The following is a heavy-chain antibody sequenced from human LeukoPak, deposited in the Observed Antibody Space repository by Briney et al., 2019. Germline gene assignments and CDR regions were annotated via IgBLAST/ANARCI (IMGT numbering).Heavy chain of an antibody. CDR3: ARHLGSGSDH. CDR1: GDSISGPY. CDR2: THYTGET. V-gene: IGHV4-59*11. D-gene: IGHD3-10*01. Sequence: PSETLSLTCNVSGDSISGPYWSWIRQSPGRGLEWIGYTHYTGETNYNPSLKSRLTMSVDTSNNQVYLRMSSVTAEDTAVYYCARHLGSGSDHWGQGTLVTVSS. J-gene: IGHJ4*02.